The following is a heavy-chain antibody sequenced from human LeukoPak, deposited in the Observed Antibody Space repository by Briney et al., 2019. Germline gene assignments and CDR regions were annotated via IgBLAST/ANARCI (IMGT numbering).Heavy chain of an antibody. Sequence: GGSLRLSCAASGFTFSGYTMNWVRQAPGKGLEWVSSISSSSTYIYYADSVKGRFTISRDNAKNSLFLQMSSLRVEDTAIYYCAREAPAGFGGYNFDYWGQGTLITVSS. D-gene: IGHD5-24*01. CDR3: AREAPAGFGGYNFDY. J-gene: IGHJ4*02. V-gene: IGHV3-21*01. CDR2: ISSSSTYI. CDR1: GFTFSGYT.